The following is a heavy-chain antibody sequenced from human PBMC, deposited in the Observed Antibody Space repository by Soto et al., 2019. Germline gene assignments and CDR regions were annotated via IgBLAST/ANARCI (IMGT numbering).Heavy chain of an antibody. CDR2: ISGSGGST. J-gene: IGHJ3*02. CDR3: TASSGWYNAFDI. Sequence: GSLRLSCAASGFTFSSYAMSCVRQAPGKGLEWVSSISGSGGSTYYAVSVKGRFTVSRDNSKNTLYLQVNSLRAEDTAVYYCTASSGWYNAFDIWGQGTMVTVSS. CDR1: GFTFSSYA. V-gene: IGHV3-23*01. D-gene: IGHD6-19*01.